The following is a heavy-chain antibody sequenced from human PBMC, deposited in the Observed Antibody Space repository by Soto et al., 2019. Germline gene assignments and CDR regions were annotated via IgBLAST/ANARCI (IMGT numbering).Heavy chain of an antibody. CDR2: IKSKTDGGTT. CDR1: GFTFSNAW. D-gene: IGHD3-16*02. CDR3: TTVLYGWTPYDYILGSYRYTPNRPTPDYYYYYMDV. V-gene: IGHV3-15*01. Sequence: GGSLRLSCAASGFTFSNAWMSWVRQAPGKGLEWVSRIKSKTDGGTTDYAAPVKGRFTISRDDSKNTLYLQMNSLKTEDTAVYYCTTVLYGWTPYDYILGSYRYTPNRPTPDYYYYYMDVWGKGTTVTVSS. J-gene: IGHJ6*03.